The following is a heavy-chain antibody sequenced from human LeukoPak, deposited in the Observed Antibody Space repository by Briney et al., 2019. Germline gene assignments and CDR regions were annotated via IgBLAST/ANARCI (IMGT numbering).Heavy chain of an antibody. Sequence: GGSLRLSCVASGFTFDDYARYWVRQAPGKGLEWVSGLSWNSRNIGYADSVKGRFTISRDNAKNSLYLQMNSLRTEDTALYYCTSDSVITFWGPTRSYYFDYWGQGTLVTASS. CDR2: LSWNSRNI. D-gene: IGHD3-16*01. J-gene: IGHJ4*02. CDR1: GFTFDDYA. V-gene: IGHV3-9*01. CDR3: TSDSVITFWGPTRSYYFDY.